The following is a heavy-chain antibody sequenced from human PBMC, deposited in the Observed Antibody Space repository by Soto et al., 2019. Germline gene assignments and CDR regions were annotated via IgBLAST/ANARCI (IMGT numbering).Heavy chain of an antibody. V-gene: IGHV3-7*01. D-gene: IGHD3-22*01. CDR1: GFTFSSYW. J-gene: IGHJ4*02. Sequence: GGSLRLSCAASGFTFSSYWMSWVRQAPGKGLEWVANIKQDGSEKYYVDSVKGRFTISRDNAKDSLYLQMNSLRAEDTAVYYCXRDDRYYDSSGYNPLGYWGLGTLVTVSS. CDR2: IKQDGSEK. CDR3: XRDDRYYDSSGYNPLGY.